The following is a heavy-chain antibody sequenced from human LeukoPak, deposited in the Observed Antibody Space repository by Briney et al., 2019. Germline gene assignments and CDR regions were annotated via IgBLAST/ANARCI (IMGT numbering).Heavy chain of an antibody. CDR3: ARVGATVKQDAFDI. CDR1: GYTFTSYY. D-gene: IGHD1-26*01. J-gene: IGHJ3*02. V-gene: IGHV1-2*02. CDR2: INPNSGGT. Sequence: GASVKVSCKASGYTFTSYYMHWVRQAPGQGLEWMGWINPNSGGTNYAQKFQGRVTMTRDTSISTAYMELSRLRSDDTAVYYCARVGATVKQDAFDIWGQGTMVTVSS.